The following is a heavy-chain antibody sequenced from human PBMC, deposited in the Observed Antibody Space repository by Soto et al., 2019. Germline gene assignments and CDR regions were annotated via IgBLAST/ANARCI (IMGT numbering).Heavy chain of an antibody. CDR3: ANTPQSRSSSLVVDY. D-gene: IGHD6-6*01. V-gene: IGHV3-23*01. CDR2: ISGSGGST. Sequence: GGSLRLSCAASGFTFSSYAMSWVRQAPGKGLGWVSAISGSGGSTYYADSVKGRFTISRDNSKNTLYLQMNSLRAEDTAVYYCANTPQSRSSSLVVDYWGQGTLVTVSS. CDR1: GFTFSSYA. J-gene: IGHJ4*02.